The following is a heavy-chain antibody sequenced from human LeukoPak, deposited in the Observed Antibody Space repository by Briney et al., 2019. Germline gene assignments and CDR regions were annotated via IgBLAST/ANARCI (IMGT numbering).Heavy chain of an antibody. D-gene: IGHD1-26*01. Sequence: PSETLSLTCTVSGGSISSYHWSWIRQPPGKGLEWIGYIYYSGSTNYNPSLKSRVTISVDTSKNQFSLKLSSVTAADTAVYYCARDRDSGSSSNRYFFDFWGQGTLVTVSS. CDR3: ARDRDSGSSSNRYFFDF. CDR1: GGSISSYH. J-gene: IGHJ4*02. CDR2: IYYSGST. V-gene: IGHV4-59*12.